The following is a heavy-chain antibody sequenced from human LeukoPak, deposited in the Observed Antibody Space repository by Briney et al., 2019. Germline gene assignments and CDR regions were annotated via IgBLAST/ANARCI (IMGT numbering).Heavy chain of an antibody. J-gene: IGHJ3*02. Sequence: GGSLRLSCTGSGFSVSNFWMAWVRQAPGKGLEWVANIKQDGSEKYYVDSVKGRFTISRDNAKNSLYLQMNSLRAEDTAVYYCASHTPWIQLWLTDAFDIWGQGTMVTVSS. V-gene: IGHV3-7*01. CDR1: GFSVSNFW. CDR3: ASHTPWIQLWLTDAFDI. CDR2: IKQDGSEK. D-gene: IGHD5-18*01.